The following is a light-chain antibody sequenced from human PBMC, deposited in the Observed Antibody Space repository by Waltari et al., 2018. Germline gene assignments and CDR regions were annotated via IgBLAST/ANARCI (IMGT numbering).Light chain of an antibody. CDR3: QVCYDSTDHYV. CDR1: NIGTKT. V-gene: IGLV3-21*04. Sequence: SYVLTQPPSLSVALGKTARIPCGGNNIGTKTVHWYQHKPGEDTVLLIYFDTERHSVIPQLSTCSKSGTTASLTIITVETADEADYYYQVCYDSTDHYVFGSGTKVTV. CDR2: FDT. J-gene: IGLJ1*01.